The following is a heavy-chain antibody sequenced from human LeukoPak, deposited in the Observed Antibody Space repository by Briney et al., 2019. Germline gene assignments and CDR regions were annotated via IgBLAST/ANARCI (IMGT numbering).Heavy chain of an antibody. CDR2: ITGGGGAT. J-gene: IGHJ4*02. V-gene: IGHV3-23*01. D-gene: IGHD3-10*01. CDR3: AKRPGSGSRFVDY. Sequence: GGSLRLSCAASGFTFSAYAMTWVRQAPGRGREWVSAITGGGGATYYVDSVKGRFTISRDNSKNTLYMQMNSLRAEDTAVYYCAKRPGSGSRFVDYWGQGTLVTVSS. CDR1: GFTFSAYA.